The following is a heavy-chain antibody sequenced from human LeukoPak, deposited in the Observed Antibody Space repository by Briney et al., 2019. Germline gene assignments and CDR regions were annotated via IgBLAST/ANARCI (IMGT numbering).Heavy chain of an antibody. V-gene: IGHV7-4-1*02. Sequence: ASVKVSCKASGYTFTSYAMNWVRQAPGQGLEWMGWINTNTGNPTYAQGFTGRFVFSLDTSVSTAYLQISSLKAEDTAVYYCAIGRSSWYVYYYYMDVWGKGTTVTVSS. CDR1: GYTFTSYA. D-gene: IGHD6-13*01. CDR3: AIGRSSWYVYYYYMDV. CDR2: INTNTGNP. J-gene: IGHJ6*03.